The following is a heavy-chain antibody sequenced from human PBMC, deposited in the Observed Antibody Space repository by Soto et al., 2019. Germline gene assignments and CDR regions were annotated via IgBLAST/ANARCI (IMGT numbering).Heavy chain of an antibody. Sequence: QVQLQQWGAGLLKPSETLSLTCAVYGGSFSGYYWTWIRQPPGTGLEWIGEINHSGSTNYNPSLKNRVTISVDTSTNPCSLKLTSVTAADTAVYYCARDKITGLFDYWGQGTLVTVSS. J-gene: IGHJ4*02. D-gene: IGHD2-8*02. V-gene: IGHV4-34*01. CDR1: GGSFSGYY. CDR2: INHSGST. CDR3: ARDKITGLFDY.